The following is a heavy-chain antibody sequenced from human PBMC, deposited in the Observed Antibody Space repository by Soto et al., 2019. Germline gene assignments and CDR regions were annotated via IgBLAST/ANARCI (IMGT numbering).Heavy chain of an antibody. CDR1: GFTFSSYG. J-gene: IGHJ6*02. CDR2: ISYDGSNK. V-gene: IGHV3-30*18. CDR3: AKGDYDFLSGYYPGYYYYGMDV. Sequence: QVQLVESGGGVVQPGRSLRLSGAASGFTFSSYGMHWVRQAPGKGLEWVAVISYDGSNKYYADSVKGRFTISRDNSKNTLYLQMNSLRAEDTAVYYCAKGDYDFLSGYYPGYYYYGMDVWGQGTTVTVSS. D-gene: IGHD3-3*01.